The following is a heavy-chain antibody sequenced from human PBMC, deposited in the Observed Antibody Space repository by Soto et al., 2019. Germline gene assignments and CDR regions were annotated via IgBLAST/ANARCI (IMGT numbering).Heavy chain of an antibody. CDR3: ARDRPMYYDFWRGGWFDP. CDR1: GGSFSGYY. D-gene: IGHD3-3*01. CDR2: INHSGST. Sequence: KTSETLSLTCAGYGGSFSGYYWSWIRQPPGKGLEWIGEINHSGSTNYNPSLKSRVTISVDTSKNQFSLKLSSVTAADTAVYYCARDRPMYYDFWRGGWFDPWGQGTLVTVSS. V-gene: IGHV4-34*01. J-gene: IGHJ5*02.